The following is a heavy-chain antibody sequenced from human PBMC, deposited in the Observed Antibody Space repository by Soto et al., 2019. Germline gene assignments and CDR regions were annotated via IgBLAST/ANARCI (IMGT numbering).Heavy chain of an antibody. V-gene: IGHV3-23*01. CDR1: GFTFSSYG. CDR2: ITSSGSST. Sequence: EAQLLESGGGLVQPGGSLRLSCAASGFTFSSYGMSWVRQAPGKGLEWVSGITSSGSSTYYADSVKGRFTISRDNSKNTLYLKMNSLTAEDTAVYYCAKERSSGWYPPWGQGTLVTVSS. J-gene: IGHJ5*02. CDR3: AKERSSGWYPP. D-gene: IGHD6-19*01.